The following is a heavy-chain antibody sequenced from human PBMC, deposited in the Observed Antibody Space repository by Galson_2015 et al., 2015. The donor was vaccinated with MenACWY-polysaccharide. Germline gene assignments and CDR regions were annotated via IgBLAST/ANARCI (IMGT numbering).Heavy chain of an antibody. CDR1: GFTFSENA. J-gene: IGHJ4*02. CDR2: LSNSGDYT. D-gene: IGHD6-13*01. Sequence: SLRLSCAASGFTFSENAMSWVRQAPGKGLEWVSSLSNSGDYTYYADSVKGRFTIPRDNSKNTVHLQMNSLRADDTAVYYCAKLMGVSTWYLVDYWGLGTLVTVSS. V-gene: IGHV3-23*01. CDR3: AKLMGVSTWYLVDY.